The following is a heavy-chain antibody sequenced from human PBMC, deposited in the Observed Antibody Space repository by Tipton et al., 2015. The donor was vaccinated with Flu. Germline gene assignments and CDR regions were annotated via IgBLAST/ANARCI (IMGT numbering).Heavy chain of an antibody. CDR2: INPSGGST. Sequence: QVQLVQSGAEVTKPGASVKVSCKASGYTFTSYYMHWVRQAPGQGLEWMGIINPSGGSTSYAQKFQGRVTMTRDTSTSTVYMELSSLRSEDTAVYYCARDARPYSSSQGTEHYYYYYGMDVWGQGTTVTVSS. J-gene: IGHJ6*02. CDR3: ARDARPYSSSQGTEHYYYYYGMDV. D-gene: IGHD6-6*01. V-gene: IGHV1-46*01. CDR1: GYTFTSYY.